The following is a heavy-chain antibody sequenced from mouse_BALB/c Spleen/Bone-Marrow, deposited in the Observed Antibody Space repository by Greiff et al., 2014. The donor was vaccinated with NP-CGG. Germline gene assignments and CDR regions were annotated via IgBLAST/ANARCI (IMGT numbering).Heavy chain of an antibody. Sequence: EVKVVESGAELVKPGASVKLSCTASGFNIKDTYMHWVKQRPEQGLEWIGRIDPANGNTKYDPKFQGKATITADTSSNTAYLQLSSLTSEDAAVYYCARYGNYYYAMDYWGQGTSVTVAS. D-gene: IGHD2-1*01. V-gene: IGHV14-3*02. J-gene: IGHJ4*01. CDR2: IDPANGNT. CDR1: GFNIKDTY. CDR3: ARYGNYYYAMDY.